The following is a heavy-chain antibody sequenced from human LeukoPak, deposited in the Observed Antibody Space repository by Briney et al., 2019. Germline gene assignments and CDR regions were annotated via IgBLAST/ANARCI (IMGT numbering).Heavy chain of an antibody. D-gene: IGHD2-2*01. V-gene: IGHV3-30*18. CDR3: AKDTCSSTSCNYYYDMDV. J-gene: IGHJ6*02. Sequence: GGSLRLSCAVSGFTFSSYGRPWVRQAQGKGLEWVAVISHGGSNKYYADSVKGRFTRARDNAKNTPYLQMNSLRAEDTAVYYCAKDTCSSTSCNYYYDMDVWGQRDTVAVS. CDR2: ISHGGSNK. CDR1: GFTFSSYG.